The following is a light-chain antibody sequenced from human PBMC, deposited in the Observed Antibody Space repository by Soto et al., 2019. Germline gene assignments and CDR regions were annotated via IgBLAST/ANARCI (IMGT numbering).Light chain of an antibody. CDR2: GAS. V-gene: IGKV3D-20*02. CDR3: QQRSNWPPIT. Sequence: EIVLTHSPGTLSLSPWEIATLSCRASQSLSSYNLAWYQQKPGQAPRLVIHGASSRTTGIPDRFSGSGSGADFSLTISRLEPDDFAVYYCQQRSNWPPITFGQGTRLEIK. J-gene: IGKJ5*01. CDR1: QSLSSYN.